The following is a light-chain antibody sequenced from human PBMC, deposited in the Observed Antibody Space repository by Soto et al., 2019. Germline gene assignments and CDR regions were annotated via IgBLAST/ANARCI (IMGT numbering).Light chain of an antibody. CDR3: QQYHNWPPQHT. CDR2: GAS. CDR1: QSVASN. J-gene: IGKJ2*01. V-gene: IGKV3-15*01. Sequence: EIVMTQSPASLSASPGDGATLSCRASQSVASNVAWYQQKPGQVPRLLIHGASTMAAGVPARFSGSGSGTDFTHLISSLRSVHFAVYECQQYHNWPPQHTLGQGTKLHI.